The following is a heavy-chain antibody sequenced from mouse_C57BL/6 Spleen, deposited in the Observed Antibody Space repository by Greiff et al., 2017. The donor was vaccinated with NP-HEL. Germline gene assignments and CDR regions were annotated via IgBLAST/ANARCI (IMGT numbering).Heavy chain of an antibody. V-gene: IGHV1-55*01. J-gene: IGHJ2*01. CDR1: GYTFTSYW. D-gene: IGHD1-1*01. CDR3: ASKTPYYYGSSSYY. CDR2: IYPGSGST. Sequence: QVQLKESGAELVKPGASVKMSCKASGYTFTSYWITWVKQRPGQGLEWIGDIYPGSGSTNYNEKFKSKATLTVDTSSSTAYMQLSSLTSEDSAVYYCASKTPYYYGSSSYYWGQGTTLTVSS.